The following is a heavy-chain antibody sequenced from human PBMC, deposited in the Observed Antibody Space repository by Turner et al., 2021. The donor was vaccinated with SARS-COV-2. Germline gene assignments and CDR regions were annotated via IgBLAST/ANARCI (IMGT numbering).Heavy chain of an antibody. CDR3: ARGGYCSSTSCSPYWYFDL. V-gene: IGHV1-8*03. D-gene: IGHD2-2*01. J-gene: IGHJ2*01. Sequence: QVQLVQSGAEVKKPGASVKVSCKASGHTFTSYDINWVRQATGQGLEWMGWMNPDSGNTAYAQKFQGRVTITRNTSISTAYMELSSLRSEDTAVYYCARGGYCSSTSCSPYWYFDLWGRGTLVTVSS. CDR1: GHTFTSYD. CDR2: MNPDSGNT.